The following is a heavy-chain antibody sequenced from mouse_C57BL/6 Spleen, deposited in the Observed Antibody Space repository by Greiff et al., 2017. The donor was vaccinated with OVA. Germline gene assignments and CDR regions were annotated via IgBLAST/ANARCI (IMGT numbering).Heavy chain of an antibody. CDR1: GFSLTSYG. Sequence: QVQLQQSGPGLVQPSQSLSITCTVSGFSLTSYGVHWVRQSPGKGLEWLGVIWSGGSTDYNAAFISRLSIIKDNSKIQVFFKMNSLQADDTSIYYCARDGKGYAMDYWGQGTSVTVSS. CDR2: IWSGGST. D-gene: IGHD1-1*01. V-gene: IGHV2-2*01. J-gene: IGHJ4*01. CDR3: ARDGKGYAMDY.